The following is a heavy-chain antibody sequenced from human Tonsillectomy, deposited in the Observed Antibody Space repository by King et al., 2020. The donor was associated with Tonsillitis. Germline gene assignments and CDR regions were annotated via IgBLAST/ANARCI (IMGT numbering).Heavy chain of an antibody. CDR1: GFTFTDSA. CDR2: IRSKANSYAT. V-gene: IGHV3-73*01. CDR3: ATEYCSSPSCNT. J-gene: IGHJ5*02. Sequence: VQLVESGGGLVQPGGSLKLSCAASGFTFTDSAMHGVRQASGKGLEWVCRIRSKANSYATAYAATVKGRFTISRDDSKNTAYLQMNSLKTEDTAVYYCATEYCSSPSCNTWGQGTLVTVSS. D-gene: IGHD2-2*01.